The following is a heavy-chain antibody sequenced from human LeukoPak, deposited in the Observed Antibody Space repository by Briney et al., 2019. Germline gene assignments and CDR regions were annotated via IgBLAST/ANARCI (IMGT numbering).Heavy chain of an antibody. D-gene: IGHD4-11*01. CDR2: LYHPDST. CDR1: GGSISSYY. Sequence: PSETLSLTCTVSGGSISSYYWSWIRQPPGKGLEWIGSLYHPDSTYYNPSLKSRVTMSVDTSRNQFSLRLSFVTAADTAVYYCARQYDSYFYYYLDLWGTGTTVTVSS. CDR3: ARQYDSYFYYYLDL. V-gene: IGHV4-59*04. J-gene: IGHJ6*03.